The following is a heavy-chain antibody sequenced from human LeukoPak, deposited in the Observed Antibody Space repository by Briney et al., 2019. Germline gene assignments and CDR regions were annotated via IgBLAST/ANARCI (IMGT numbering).Heavy chain of an antibody. CDR3: ARVTGSSWGKSEFDP. D-gene: IGHD6-13*01. J-gene: IGHJ5*02. V-gene: IGHV5-51*01. CDR1: GYSFTSNW. Sequence: GESLKISCKGSGYSFTSNWIAWVRQMPGKGLEWMGIIYPGDSDTRYSPSFQGQVTISADKSISTAYLQWSSLKASDTAMYYCARVTGSSWGKSEFDPWGQGTLVTVSS. CDR2: IYPGDSDT.